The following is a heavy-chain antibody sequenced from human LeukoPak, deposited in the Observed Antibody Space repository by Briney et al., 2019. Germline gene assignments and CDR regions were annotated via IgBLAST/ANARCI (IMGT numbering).Heavy chain of an antibody. CDR2: INPNSGGT. D-gene: IGHD6-13*01. CDR1: GYTFTGYY. J-gene: IGHJ4*02. V-gene: IGHV1-2*02. Sequence: ASVKVSCKASGYTFTGYYMHWVRQAPGQGLEWMGWINPNSGGTNYAQKFQGRVTMTRDTSISTAYMELSRLRSDDTAVYYCATEQQLVEHGLYWGQGTLVTVSS. CDR3: ATEQQLVEHGLY.